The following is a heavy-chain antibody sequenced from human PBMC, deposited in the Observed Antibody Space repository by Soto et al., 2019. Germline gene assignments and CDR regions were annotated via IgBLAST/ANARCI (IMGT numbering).Heavy chain of an antibody. CDR1: GFTFSSYS. D-gene: IGHD4-4*01. CDR2: ISSSSIYI. V-gene: IGHV3-21*01. CDR3: ARVVSNYRGNGMDV. Sequence: EVQLGESGGGLVKPGGSLRLSCAASGFTFSSYSMNWVRQAPGKGLEWVSSISSSSIYIYYADSVKGRFTISRDNAKNSLYLQMNSLRAEDTAVYYCARVVSNYRGNGMDVWGQGTTVTVSS. J-gene: IGHJ6*02.